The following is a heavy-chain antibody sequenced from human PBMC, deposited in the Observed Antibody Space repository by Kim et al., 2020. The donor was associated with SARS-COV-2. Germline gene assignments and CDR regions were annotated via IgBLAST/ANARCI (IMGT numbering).Heavy chain of an antibody. J-gene: IGHJ4*02. V-gene: IGHV1-18*01. D-gene: IGHD5-12*01. Sequence: KLQGRVTMTTDTSTSTAYMELRSLRSDDTAVYYCARDMGYSGYPRKPFDYWGQGTLVTVSS. CDR3: ARDMGYSGYPRKPFDY.